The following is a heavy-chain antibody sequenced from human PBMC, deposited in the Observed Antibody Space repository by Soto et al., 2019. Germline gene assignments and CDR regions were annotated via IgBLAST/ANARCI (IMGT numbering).Heavy chain of an antibody. D-gene: IGHD3-22*01. Sequence: GGSLRLSCAASGFTFSSYGMHWVRQAPGKGLEWVAVIWYDGSNKYYADSVKGRFTISRDNSKNTLYLQMNSLRAEDTAVYYCARDHSEIVVVIPGYWGQGTLVTVSS. J-gene: IGHJ4*02. CDR3: ARDHSEIVVVIPGY. V-gene: IGHV3-33*01. CDR1: GFTFSSYG. CDR2: IWYDGSNK.